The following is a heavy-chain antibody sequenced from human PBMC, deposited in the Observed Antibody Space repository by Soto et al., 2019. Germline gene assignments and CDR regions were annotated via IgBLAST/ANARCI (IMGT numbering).Heavy chain of an antibody. J-gene: IGHJ6*02. Sequence: GASVKVSCKASGGTFSSYTISWVRQAPGQGLEWMGRIIPILGIANYAQKFQGRVTITADKSTSTAYMELSSLRSEDTAVYYCAREDGYKNYYYYGMDVWGQGTTVTVSS. V-gene: IGHV1-69*04. D-gene: IGHD5-12*01. CDR3: AREDGYKNYYYYGMDV. CDR2: IIPILGIA. CDR1: GGTFSSYT.